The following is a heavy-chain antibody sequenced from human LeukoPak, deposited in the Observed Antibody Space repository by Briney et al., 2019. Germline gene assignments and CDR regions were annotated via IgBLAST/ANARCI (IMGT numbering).Heavy chain of an antibody. J-gene: IGHJ6*03. CDR3: AKDQGATYFYYMDV. V-gene: IGHV3-9*03. CDR1: RFSFDDHA. Sequence: SGGSLRLPCTASRFSFDDHAMHWVRQAPGKGLEWVSGISWNSGVIRYADSVKGRFTISRDNAKNSLYLQMNSLRAEDMALYYCAKDQGATYFYYMDVWGKGTTVAVSS. CDR2: ISWNSGVI.